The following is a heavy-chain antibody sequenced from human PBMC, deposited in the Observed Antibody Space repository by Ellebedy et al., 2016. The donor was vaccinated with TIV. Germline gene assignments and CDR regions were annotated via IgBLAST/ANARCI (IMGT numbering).Heavy chain of an antibody. CDR3: ARDFDRTD. V-gene: IGHV3-74*01. CDR1: ESTFSIYY. CDR2: INLDGSRA. J-gene: IGHJ4*02. D-gene: IGHD3-9*01. Sequence: GESLKISXTASESTFSIYYIHWVRQAPGKGPVWVSRINLDGSRADYADSVKGRFTISRDNAKNTLYLQMDSLRVEDTAVYYCARDFDRTDWGQGTLVTVSS.